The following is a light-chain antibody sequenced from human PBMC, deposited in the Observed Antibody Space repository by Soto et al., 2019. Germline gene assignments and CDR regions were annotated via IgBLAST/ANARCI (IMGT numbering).Light chain of an antibody. J-gene: IGKJ5*01. V-gene: IGKV3-11*01. Sequence: EIVMTQSPATLSVSPGEIATLSFSAGQNIHTNLAWYQQKPGQAPRLLIYDAYNRATGIPPRFSGSGSGTDFTLTISSLEPEDSAVYYCQQRHMWPITFGQGTRLEIK. CDR3: QQRHMWPIT. CDR2: DAY. CDR1: QNIHTN.